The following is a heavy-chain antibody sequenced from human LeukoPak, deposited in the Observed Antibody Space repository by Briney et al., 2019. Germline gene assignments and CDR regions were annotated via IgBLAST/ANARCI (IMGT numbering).Heavy chain of an antibody. J-gene: IGHJ4*02. CDR2: ISGSGGST. CDR1: GFTFSSYA. V-gene: IGHV3-23*01. Sequence: GGSLRLSCAASGFTFSSYAMSWVRQAPGKGLEWVSAISGSGGSTYYADSVKGRFTISRDNAKNSLYLQMNSLRAEDTAVYYCARDLLAVAGTARGFGDDYWGQGTLVTVSS. D-gene: IGHD6-19*01. CDR3: ARDLLAVAGTARGFGDDY.